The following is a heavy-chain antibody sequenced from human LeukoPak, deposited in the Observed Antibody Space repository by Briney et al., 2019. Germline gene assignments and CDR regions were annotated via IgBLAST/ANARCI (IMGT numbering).Heavy chain of an antibody. D-gene: IGHD6-13*01. J-gene: IGHJ1*01. V-gene: IGHV3-21*01. Sequence: GGSLRLSCAASGFTFSRYSMNWVRQAPGKGLEWVSSISNDAKYIYYADSLKGRFTVSRDNAKNSLYLQMNHLAVEDTAVYYCTTPAAGPRAEYSQYWGQGTLVTVSS. CDR3: TTPAAGPRAEYSQY. CDR1: GFTFSRYS. CDR2: ISNDAKYI.